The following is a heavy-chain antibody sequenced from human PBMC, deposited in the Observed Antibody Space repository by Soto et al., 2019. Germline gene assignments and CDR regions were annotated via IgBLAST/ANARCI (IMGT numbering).Heavy chain of an antibody. Sequence: EVQLSESGGGLVQFGGSLRLSCAASGSSFSAYAINWVRQAPGKGLEWVSAIDRSGEIAYYADSVKGRVTISRDNAKNTLYLQMNSLRAEDTAVYYCAKGGVWVHYGMDVWGRGTTVTVSS. J-gene: IGHJ6*02. V-gene: IGHV3-23*01. CDR1: GSSFSAYA. CDR3: AKGGVWVHYGMDV. D-gene: IGHD3-16*01. CDR2: IDRSGEIA.